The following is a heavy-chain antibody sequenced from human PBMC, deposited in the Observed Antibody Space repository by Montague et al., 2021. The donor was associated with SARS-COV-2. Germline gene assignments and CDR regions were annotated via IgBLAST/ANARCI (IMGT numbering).Heavy chain of an antibody. CDR2: ITDGGNT. CDR1: GGSFSGYY. CDR3: ARRQLGYCDGVGCPLDAFDI. D-gene: IGHD2-15*01. J-gene: IGHJ3*02. Sequence: SETLSLTCAVYGGSFSGYYWSWIRQPPGMGLEWIGGITDGGNTDYNPSLKSRVTLSVDTSKRPFSLTLTSLTAVDTSVYYCARRQLGYCDGVGCPLDAFDIWGQGTTVTVSS. V-gene: IGHV4-34*01.